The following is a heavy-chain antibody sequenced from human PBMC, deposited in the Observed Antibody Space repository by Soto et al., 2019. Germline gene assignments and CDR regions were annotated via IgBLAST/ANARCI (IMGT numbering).Heavy chain of an antibody. D-gene: IGHD3-3*01. CDR3: TRHEGRFLEWLSPLGMDV. V-gene: IGHV3-73*01. CDR2: IRSKANSYAT. J-gene: IGHJ6*02. CDR1: GXTFSGFA. Sequence: GSLRLSCTASGXTFSGFAMHWVRRASGKGLELVGRIRSKANSYATAYAASLKGRFNIYRDYSRNTAYLQMNSLKTADTAVYYGTRHEGRFLEWLSPLGMDVWGQGTTGTVSS.